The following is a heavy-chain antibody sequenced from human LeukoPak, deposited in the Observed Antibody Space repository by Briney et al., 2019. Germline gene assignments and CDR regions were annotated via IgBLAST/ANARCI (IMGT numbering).Heavy chain of an antibody. CDR2: IKQEGSEK. CDR3: ARDYVAGCTSTSCYDRFDY. CDR1: GFSLRGYW. Sequence: GGSLRHSCADPGFSLRGYWVSWGREAPGERGGRGAKIKQEGSEKYYVDSVNGRFTISRDNAKNTLYLQMNSLRAEDTAVYYCARDYVAGCTSTSCYDRFDYWGQGTLVTVSS. D-gene: IGHD2-2*01. V-gene: IGHV3-7*01. J-gene: IGHJ4*02.